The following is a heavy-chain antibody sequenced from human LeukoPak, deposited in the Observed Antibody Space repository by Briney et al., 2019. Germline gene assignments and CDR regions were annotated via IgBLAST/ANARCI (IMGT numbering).Heavy chain of an antibody. V-gene: IGHV4-34*01. D-gene: IGHD5-18*01. J-gene: IGHJ4*02. CDR3: AREDTAMVSFDY. Sequence: SETLSLTCAVYGGSFSGYYWSWIRQPPGKGLEWIGEINQSGSTNYNPSLKSRVTISVDTSKNQFSLKLSSVTAADTAVYYCAREDTAMVSFDYWGQGTLVTVSS. CDR2: INQSGST. CDR1: GGSFSGYY.